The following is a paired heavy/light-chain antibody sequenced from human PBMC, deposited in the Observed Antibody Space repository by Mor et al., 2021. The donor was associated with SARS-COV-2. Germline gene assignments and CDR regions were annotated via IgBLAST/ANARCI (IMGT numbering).Heavy chain of an antibody. CDR3: VRQNHGVATECRF. CDR2: IHSNGYT. J-gene: IGHJ4*02. Sequence: QVHLQESGPGLVKASETVSLTCKVSGDPISESRFYWGWIRQPPGRGLEWIGTIHSNGYTYYNPSLNSRVSMSMDTSKNELSLKLTAATAADTATYYCVRQNHGVATECRFWGQGTLVTVS. CDR1: GDPISESRFY. V-gene: IGHV4-39*01. D-gene: IGHD2-15*01.
Light chain of an antibody. Sequence: QSVLTQPPSVSGAPGQRVTISCTGSSFNIGAGYEVFWYQQLPGKAPRLLIYENNNRPSGVPDRFSGAQSGASASLAITGLQAEDEADYYCQSYDYSLTGSVVFGSGTKLTVL. CDR1: SFNIGAGYE. CDR2: ENN. CDR3: QSYDYSLTGSVV. J-gene: IGLJ2*01. V-gene: IGLV1-40*01.